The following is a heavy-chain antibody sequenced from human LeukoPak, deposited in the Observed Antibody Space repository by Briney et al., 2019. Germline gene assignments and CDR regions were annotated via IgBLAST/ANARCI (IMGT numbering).Heavy chain of an antibody. J-gene: IGHJ4*02. CDR1: GFPFSKYG. D-gene: IGHD5-12*01. CDR3: ARDCGYQCLFDY. CDR2: ISGYNGNT. V-gene: IGHV1-18*01. Sequence: APVKGSFQASGFPFSKYGIHWVRPAPGQGPGWMGWISGYNGNTNYAQKSQGRVTMTTDTSTNAAHMELRSLRSDDTAVYYCARDCGYQCLFDYWGQGTLVTVSS.